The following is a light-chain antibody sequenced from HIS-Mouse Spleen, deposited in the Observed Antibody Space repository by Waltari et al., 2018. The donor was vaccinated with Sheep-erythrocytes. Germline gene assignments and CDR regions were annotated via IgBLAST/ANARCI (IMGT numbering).Light chain of an antibody. J-gene: IGKJ2*01. CDR2: GAS. Sequence: EIVMTQSPATLSVSPGERATLSCSASQSVSSNLAWYQQNPGQAPRPLIYGASTRATGIPARFSGSGSGTEFTLTISSMQSEDFAVYYCQQYNNWPPPYTFGQGTKLEIK. CDR3: QQYNNWPPPYT. V-gene: IGKV3-15*01. CDR1: QSVSSN.